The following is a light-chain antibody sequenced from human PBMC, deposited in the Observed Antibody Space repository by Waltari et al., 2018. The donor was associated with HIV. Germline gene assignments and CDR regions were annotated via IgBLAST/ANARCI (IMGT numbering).Light chain of an antibody. CDR1: QSVSTS. CDR3: QQRANWLPIT. CDR2: NAS. J-gene: IGKJ5*01. Sequence: EIVLTQSPATLSLSPGERATLSCRANQSVSTSLAWYQQKPGQAPGLLIYNASNRATGIPARISGSGSGTDFSLTISSLEPEDFAVYYCQQRANWLPITFGQGTRLEIK. V-gene: IGKV3-11*01.